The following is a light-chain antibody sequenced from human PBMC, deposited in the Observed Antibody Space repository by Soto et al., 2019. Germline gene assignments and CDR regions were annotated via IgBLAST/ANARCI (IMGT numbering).Light chain of an antibody. V-gene: IGKV1-39*01. CDR1: QSISSK. Sequence: DLQMTQSPSSLSASVGDRVTITCQASQSISSKLNWYQQRPGKVPNLLIYDASSLQSGVPSRFSGSGSGTDFTLTISSLQPEDFATYYCQQSYRSPPTFGQGTKVEIK. CDR3: QQSYRSPPT. J-gene: IGKJ1*01. CDR2: DAS.